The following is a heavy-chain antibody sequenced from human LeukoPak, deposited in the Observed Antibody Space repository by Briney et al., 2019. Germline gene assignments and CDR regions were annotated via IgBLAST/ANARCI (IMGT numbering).Heavy chain of an antibody. Sequence: GGSLRLSCAASGFTVSSNYMSWVRQAPGKGLEWVSIIYSGGSTYYADSVKGRFTISKDNSKNTVYLQMNSLRTEDTAVYFCAQDIRIEQVPGLGPGSWGQGTLVTVSS. V-gene: IGHV3-66*01. CDR1: GFTVSSNY. D-gene: IGHD5-18*01. J-gene: IGHJ5*02. CDR2: IYSGGST. CDR3: AQDIRIEQVPGLGPGS.